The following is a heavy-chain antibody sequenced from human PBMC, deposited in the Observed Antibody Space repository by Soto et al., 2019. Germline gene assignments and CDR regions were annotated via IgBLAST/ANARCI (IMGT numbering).Heavy chain of an antibody. CDR1: GYTFTSYG. CDR2: ISAYNGNT. Sequence: ASVKVSCKASGYTFTSYGISWVRQAPGQGLEWMGWISAYNGNTNYAQKLQGRVTMTTDTSTSTAYMELRSLRSDDTAVYYCARGTVTTAAYYYYYYMDVWGKGTTVTVSS. CDR3: ARGTVTTAAYYYYYYMDV. J-gene: IGHJ6*03. V-gene: IGHV1-18*01. D-gene: IGHD4-17*01.